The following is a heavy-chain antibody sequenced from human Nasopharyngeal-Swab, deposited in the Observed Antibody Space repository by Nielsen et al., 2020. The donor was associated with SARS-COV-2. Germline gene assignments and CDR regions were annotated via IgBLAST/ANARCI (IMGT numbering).Heavy chain of an antibody. D-gene: IGHD5/OR15-5a*01. CDR1: GGSISSYY. CDR2: IYYSGST. Sequence: SETLSLTCTVSGGSISSYYWSWIRQPPGKGLEWIGYIYYSGSTNYNPSLKSRVTLSVDTSKTQFSLNLTSVTAADTAVYYCARHSSTTRGWFDPWGQGTLVTVSS. CDR3: ARHSSTTRGWFDP. V-gene: IGHV4-59*08. J-gene: IGHJ5*02.